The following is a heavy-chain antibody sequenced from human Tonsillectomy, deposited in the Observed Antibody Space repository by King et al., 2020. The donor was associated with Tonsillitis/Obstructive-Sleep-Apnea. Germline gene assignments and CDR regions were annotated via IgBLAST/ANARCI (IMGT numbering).Heavy chain of an antibody. CDR2: IYYSGST. D-gene: IGHD5-12*01. CDR3: ARVGLGYGACDWRGFDS. Sequence: VQLQESGPGLVKPSETLSLTCTVSGGSISNYYWTWIRQPPGKGLEWIGYIYYSGSTNYNPSLKSRVSISVDTSKNQFSLKLDSVTAADTAVYYCARVGLGYGACDWRGFDSWGQGTPVTVSS. J-gene: IGHJ4*02. V-gene: IGHV4-59*01. CDR1: GGSISNYY.